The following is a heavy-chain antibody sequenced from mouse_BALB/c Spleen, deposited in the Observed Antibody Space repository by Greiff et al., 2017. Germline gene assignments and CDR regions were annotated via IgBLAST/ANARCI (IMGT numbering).Heavy chain of an antibody. CDR2: INPYNDGT. V-gene: IGHV1-14*01. J-gene: IGHJ2*01. CDR1: GYTFTSYV. D-gene: IGHD1-2*01. Sequence: VHVKQSGPELVKPGASVKMSCTASGYTFTSYVMHWVKQKPGQGLEWIGYINPYNDGTKYNEKFKGKATLTSDKSSSTAYMELSSLTSEDSAVYYGARSITTATHYWGQGTTLTVSS. CDR3: ARSITTATHY.